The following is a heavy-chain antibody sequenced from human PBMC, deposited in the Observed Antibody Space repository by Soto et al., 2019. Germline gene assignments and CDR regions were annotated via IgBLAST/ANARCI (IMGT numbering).Heavy chain of an antibody. D-gene: IGHD3-3*01. CDR2: IYTSGST. CDR3: ARVEIFGVARGNYYYYGMDV. Sequence: PSETLYLTCTVSGGSISSYYWRWIRQPAGKGLEWIGRIYTSGSTNYDPSLKSRVTMSVDTSKNQFSLKLSSVTAEDKAVYYCARVEIFGVARGNYYYYGMDVWGQGTTVT. V-gene: IGHV4-4*07. J-gene: IGHJ6*01. CDR1: GGSISSYY.